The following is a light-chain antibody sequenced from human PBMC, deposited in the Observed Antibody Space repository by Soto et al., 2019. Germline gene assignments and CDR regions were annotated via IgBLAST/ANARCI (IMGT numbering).Light chain of an antibody. CDR3: QPYNNWPRT. V-gene: IGKV3-15*01. CDR2: GAS. J-gene: IGKJ1*01. Sequence: EIVLTQSPGTLSVSPGERATLSCRASQSVSSKLAWYQQKPGQAPRLLFYGASTGATGIPARFSGSGSETEFTLSISSLQSEDFAVYYCQPYNNWPRTFGQGTKV. CDR1: QSVSSK.